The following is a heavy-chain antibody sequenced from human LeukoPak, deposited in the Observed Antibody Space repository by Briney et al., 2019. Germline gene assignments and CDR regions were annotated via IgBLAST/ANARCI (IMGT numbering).Heavy chain of an antibody. Sequence: PGGSLRLSCAASGFTFSSYAMSWVRQAPGKGLEWVSAISGSGGSTYYADSVKGRFTISRDNSKNTLYLQMNSLRAEGTAVYYCAKDRITIFGVSDDAFDIWGQGTMVTVSS. CDR3: AKDRITIFGVSDDAFDI. D-gene: IGHD3-3*01. V-gene: IGHV3-23*01. CDR1: GFTFSSYA. CDR2: ISGSGGST. J-gene: IGHJ3*02.